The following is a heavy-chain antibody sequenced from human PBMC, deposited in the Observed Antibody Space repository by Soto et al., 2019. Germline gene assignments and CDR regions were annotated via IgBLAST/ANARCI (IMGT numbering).Heavy chain of an antibody. CDR3: AKDLRSSSWYSISFFDY. CDR2: ISWNSGSR. CDR1: GFTFNDYS. J-gene: IGHJ4*01. D-gene: IGHD6-13*01. Sequence: EVQLVESGGGLVQPGRSLRLTCAASGFTFNDYSMHWVRQAPGKGLEWVSGISWNSGSRGYAHSVQGRFTISRDSAKNSLYLQMNSLKPEDTALYYCAKDLRSSSWYSISFFDYWGQEPWSPSPQ. V-gene: IGHV3-9*01.